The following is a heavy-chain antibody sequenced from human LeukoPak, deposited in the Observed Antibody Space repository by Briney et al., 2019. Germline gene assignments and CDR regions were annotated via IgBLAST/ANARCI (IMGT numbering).Heavy chain of an antibody. CDR3: ARDLVIHCSGGSCYLDY. CDR1: GFTFSSYS. Sequence: PGGSLRLSCAASGFTFSSYSMNWVRQAPGKGLEWVSSISSSSRYIYYADSVKGRFTISRDNAKNSLYLQMNSLRADDTAVYYCARDLVIHCSGGSCYLDYWGQGTPVTVSS. V-gene: IGHV3-21*01. CDR2: ISSSSRYI. J-gene: IGHJ4*02. D-gene: IGHD2-15*01.